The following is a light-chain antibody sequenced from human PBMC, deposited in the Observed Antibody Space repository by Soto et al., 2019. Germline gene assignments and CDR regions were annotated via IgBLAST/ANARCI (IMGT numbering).Light chain of an antibody. CDR3: CSYAGSYTWV. V-gene: IGLV2-11*01. Sequence: QSALTQPRSASGSPGQSVTISCTGTSSDVGGYNYVSWYQLHPGTAPKLMIYDVSKRPSGVPDRFSGSKSGNTASLTISGLQAEDEADYYCCSYAGSYTWVFGGGTKVTVL. CDR1: SSDVGGYNY. J-gene: IGLJ3*02. CDR2: DVS.